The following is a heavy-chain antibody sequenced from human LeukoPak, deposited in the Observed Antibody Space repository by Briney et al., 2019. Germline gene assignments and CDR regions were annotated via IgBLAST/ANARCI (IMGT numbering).Heavy chain of an antibody. CDR2: INHSGST. V-gene: IGHV4-34*01. CDR1: GVSFSGYY. Sequence: PSETLSLTCAVYGVSFSGYYWSWIRQPPGKGLEWIGEINHSGSTNYNPSLKSRVTISVDTSKNQFSLKLSSVTAADTAMYYCARAKYSSGWLKRYYYGMDVWGQGTTVTVSS. CDR3: ARAKYSSGWLKRYYYGMDV. D-gene: IGHD6-19*01. J-gene: IGHJ6*02.